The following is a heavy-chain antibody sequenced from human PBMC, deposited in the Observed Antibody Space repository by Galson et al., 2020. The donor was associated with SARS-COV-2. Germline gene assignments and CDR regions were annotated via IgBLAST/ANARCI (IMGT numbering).Heavy chain of an antibody. J-gene: IGHJ4*02. CDR3: ARILPSGYYDH. V-gene: IGHV3-7*01. Sequence: GGYLRLSCTASGFTFRGYWMTWVRQPPGRGLEWVAYINRDGTQEDYVNSARGRFTIPRDNVESSVYLQMNSLRAEDTAVYYCARILPSGYYDHWGQGTLVTVSS. CDR1: GFTFRGYW. D-gene: IGHD1-1*01. CDR2: INRDGTQE.